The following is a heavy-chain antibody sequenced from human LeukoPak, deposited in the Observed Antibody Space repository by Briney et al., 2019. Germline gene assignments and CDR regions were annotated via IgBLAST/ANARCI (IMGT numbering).Heavy chain of an antibody. CDR2: VYYTGST. CDR3: ARVDPDSSSTLEVFDY. CDR1: GGSVSSYY. J-gene: IGHJ4*02. V-gene: IGHV4-59*02. D-gene: IGHD6-6*01. Sequence: PSETLSLTCSVSGGSVSSYYWSWIRQPPGKGLEWIGYVYYTGSTNYNPSLKSRVTISVDTSKNQFSLKLSSVTAADTAVYYCARVDPDSSSTLEVFDYWGQGTLVTVSS.